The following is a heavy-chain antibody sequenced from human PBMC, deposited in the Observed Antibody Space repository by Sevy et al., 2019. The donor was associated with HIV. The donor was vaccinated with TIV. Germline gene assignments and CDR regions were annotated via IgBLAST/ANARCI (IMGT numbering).Heavy chain of an antibody. J-gene: IGHJ3*02. CDR2: INPNGGSK. V-gene: IGHV1-46*01. CDR3: ARGGGSCYGKRECWDVFHI. CDR1: GYTFITYY. Sequence: ASVKVSCKASGYTFITYYIHWVRQAPGQGLEWMGVINPNGGSKSYAQKFQGRVTMTRDTSTGTVYMELSSLRSEDTAVYYCARGGGSCYGKRECWDVFHIWGQGTMVTVSS. D-gene: IGHD2-15*01.